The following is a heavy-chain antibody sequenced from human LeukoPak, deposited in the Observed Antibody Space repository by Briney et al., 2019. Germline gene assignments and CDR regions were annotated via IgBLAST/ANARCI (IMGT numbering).Heavy chain of an antibody. CDR3: ARAPFYLHSSAWD. V-gene: IGHV1-8*01. J-gene: IGHJ4*02. CDR1: GYTFTNYD. Sequence: ASVKVSCKASGYTFTNYDINWVRQATGQGLEWMGWMSPNSGNTGYAQKFQGRVTMTRNTSISTAYMELSSLKSEDMAVYYCARAPFYLHSSAWDWGQGTLVTVSS. D-gene: IGHD3-22*01. CDR2: MSPNSGNT.